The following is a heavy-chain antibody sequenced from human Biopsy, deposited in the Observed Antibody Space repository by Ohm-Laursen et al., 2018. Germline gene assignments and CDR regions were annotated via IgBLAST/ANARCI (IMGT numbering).Heavy chain of an antibody. V-gene: IGHV1-69*10. D-gene: IGHD3-9*01. CDR3: ATKLTGYFHH. J-gene: IGHJ1*01. CDR2: IVPILGTP. Sequence: GASVKVSCKASGGTFINYAISWVRQAPGQGLEWMGGIVPILGTPHYAQRLQDRVTISADKSTSTASMEVNSLTYDDTAVYYCATKLTGYFHHWGQGTLVIVSS. CDR1: GGTFINYA.